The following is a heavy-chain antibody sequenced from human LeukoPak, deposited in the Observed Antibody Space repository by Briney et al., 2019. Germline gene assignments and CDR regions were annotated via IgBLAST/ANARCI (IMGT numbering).Heavy chain of an antibody. CDR1: GYTFTSYG. CDR3: ARVILRYSYLDY. J-gene: IGHJ4*02. D-gene: IGHD3-9*01. CDR2: ISAYNGNT. V-gene: IGHV1-18*01. Sequence: ASVKVSCKASGYTFTSYGISWVRQAPGQGLEWMGWISAYNGNTNYAQKFQGRVTMTRDTSISTAYMELSRLRSDDTAVYYCARVILRYSYLDYWGQGTLVTVSS.